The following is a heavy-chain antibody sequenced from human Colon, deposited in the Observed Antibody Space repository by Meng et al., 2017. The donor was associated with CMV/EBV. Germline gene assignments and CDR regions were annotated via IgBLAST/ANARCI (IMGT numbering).Heavy chain of an antibody. V-gene: IGHV4-4*07. CDR1: GGSISGHY. D-gene: IGHD3-10*01. J-gene: IGHJ1*01. CDR2: IYSNGRI. CDR3: GRAGARGVPIDV. Sequence: QVKLPESGPGLVKPSETLSRTGTVSGGSISGHYWTWIRRPAGEGLQWLVRIYSNGRIDENYSLRSRVTISVDTSKNQLSLRLTSVTAADTAVYYCGRAGARGVPIDVWGRGTLVTVSS.